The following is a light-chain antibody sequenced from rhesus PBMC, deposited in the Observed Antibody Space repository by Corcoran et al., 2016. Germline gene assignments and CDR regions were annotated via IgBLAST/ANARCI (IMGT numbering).Light chain of an antibody. CDR3: QQYNSAPYS. J-gene: IGKJ2*01. CDR2: KAS. CDR1: QGISSW. Sequence: DIQMTQSPSSLSASVGDRVTITCRASQGISSWVAWYQQKPGKAPKLLIEKASSLQSGVPSRFSGIGSGTDFTLTISSLQPEDFATYYYQQYNSAPYSFGQGTKVEIK. V-gene: IGKV1-21*01.